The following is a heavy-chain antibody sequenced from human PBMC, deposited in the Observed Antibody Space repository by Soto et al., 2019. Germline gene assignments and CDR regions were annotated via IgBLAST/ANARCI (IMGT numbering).Heavy chain of an antibody. Sequence: SETLSLTCTVSGVSISSGDYYWSWIRQPPGKGLEWIGYIYYSGSTYYNPSLKSRVTISVDTSKNQFSLKLSSVTAADTAVYYCARAPLIVATTYFDYWGQGTLVTVSS. CDR1: GVSISSGDYY. CDR3: ARAPLIVATTYFDY. J-gene: IGHJ4*02. D-gene: IGHD5-12*01. CDR2: IYYSGST. V-gene: IGHV4-30-4*01.